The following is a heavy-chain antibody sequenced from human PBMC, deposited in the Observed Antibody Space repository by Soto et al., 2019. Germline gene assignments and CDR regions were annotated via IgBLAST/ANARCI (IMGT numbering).Heavy chain of an antibody. CDR2: IIPIFGTA. CDR3: ARVENAAMVRGDYFDD. Sequence: ASVKVSCKASGGTFSSYAISWVRQAPGQGLEWMGGIIPIFGTANYAQKFQGRVTITADESTSTAYMELSSLRSEDTAVYYCARVENAAMVRGDYFDDWGQGILVTVAS. V-gene: IGHV1-69*13. CDR1: GGTFSSYA. D-gene: IGHD3-10*01. J-gene: IGHJ4*02.